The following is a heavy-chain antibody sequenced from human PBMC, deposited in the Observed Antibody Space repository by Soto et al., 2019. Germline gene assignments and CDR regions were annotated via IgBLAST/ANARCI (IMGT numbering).Heavy chain of an antibody. CDR3: ARAYFDFTGGYSSYWYSEV. CDR2: IDDAGST. CDR1: GGSMTSYY. V-gene: IGHV4-59*01. Sequence: PSETLSLTCRVSGGSMTSYYWNWLRQSPGKGLEWIGYIDDAGSTKFNPSLRSRVSMSILTSQGQVSLTLDSVTAADTAVYYCARAYFDFTGGYSSYWYSEVWGRGTLVTVSS. D-gene: IGHD3-3*01. J-gene: IGHJ2*01.